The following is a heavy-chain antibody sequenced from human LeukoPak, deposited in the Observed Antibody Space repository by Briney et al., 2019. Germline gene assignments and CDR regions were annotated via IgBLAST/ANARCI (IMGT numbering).Heavy chain of an antibody. J-gene: IGHJ5*02. D-gene: IGHD3-22*01. V-gene: IGHV1-2*02. CDR1: GYTFTGYY. Sequence: ASVKASCKASGYTFTGYYMHWVRQAPGQGLEWMGWINPNSGGTNYAQKFQGRVTMTRDTSISTAYMELSRLRSDDTAVYYCASNALDSSGYYPAPWGQGTLVTVSS. CDR2: INPNSGGT. CDR3: ASNALDSSGYYPAP.